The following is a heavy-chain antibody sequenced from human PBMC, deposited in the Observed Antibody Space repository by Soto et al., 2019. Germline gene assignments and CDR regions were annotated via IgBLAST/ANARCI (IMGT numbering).Heavy chain of an antibody. J-gene: IGHJ6*02. V-gene: IGHV4-34*01. CDR2: INHSGST. Sequence: SETVSLTCAVYGGSFSGYYWSWIRQPPGKGLEWIGEINHSGSTNYNPSLKSRVTISVDTSKNQFSLKLSSVTAADTAVYYCARGHLAIFGVVNYYYYGMDVWGQGTTVTVSS. CDR1: GGSFSGYY. D-gene: IGHD3-3*01. CDR3: ARGHLAIFGVVNYYYYGMDV.